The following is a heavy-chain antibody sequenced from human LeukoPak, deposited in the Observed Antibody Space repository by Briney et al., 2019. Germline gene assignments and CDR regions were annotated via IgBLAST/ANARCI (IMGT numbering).Heavy chain of an antibody. J-gene: IGHJ6*02. D-gene: IGHD5-18*01. CDR1: GGSISTYY. Sequence: PSETLSLTCTVSGGSISTYYWTWIRQPPGKGLEWIRYIYYSGSTNYNPSLKSRVTISVDTSKNQFSLKLSSVTAADTAVYYCARAVKVYSPSYGMDVWGQGTTVTVSS. CDR2: IYYSGST. CDR3: ARAVKVYSPSYGMDV. V-gene: IGHV4-59*01.